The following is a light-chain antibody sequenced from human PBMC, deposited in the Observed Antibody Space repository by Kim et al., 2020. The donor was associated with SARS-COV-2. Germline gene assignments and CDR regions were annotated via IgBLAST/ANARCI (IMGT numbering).Light chain of an antibody. Sequence: LSPGQRATLSCRASQSVSSNFLAWYQQKPGQAPRLLIYGASSRATGIPDRFSGSGSGTEFTLTISRLEPEDFVMYYCHQYGSSPLTFGPGTKL. V-gene: IGKV3-20*01. J-gene: IGKJ2*01. CDR3: HQYGSSPLT. CDR1: QSVSSNF. CDR2: GAS.